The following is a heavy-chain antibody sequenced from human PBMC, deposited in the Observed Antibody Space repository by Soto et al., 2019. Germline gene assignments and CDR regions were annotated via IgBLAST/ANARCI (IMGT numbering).Heavy chain of an antibody. CDR3: AKAPNYDFWSGYPLDV. CDR2: ISGSGGST. CDR1: GFTFSSYA. Sequence: GGSLRLSCAASGFTFSSYAMSWVRQAPGKGLEWVSAISGSGGSTYYADSVKGRFTISRDNSKNTLYLQMNSLRAEDTAVYYCAKAPNYDFWSGYPLDVWGKGTTVTVSS. J-gene: IGHJ6*04. D-gene: IGHD3-3*01. V-gene: IGHV3-23*01.